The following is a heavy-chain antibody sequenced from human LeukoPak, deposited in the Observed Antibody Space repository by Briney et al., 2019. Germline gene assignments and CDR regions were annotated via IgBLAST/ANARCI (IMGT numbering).Heavy chain of an antibody. CDR2: ISSSSSYT. D-gene: IGHD6-6*01. V-gene: IGHV3-11*06. CDR3: ARDFVIWSPSIAARRYYYYGMDV. Sequence: PGGSLRLSCAASGFTFSDYYMSWIRQAPGKGLEWVSYISSSSSYTNYADSVKGRFTISRDNAKNSLYLQMNSLRAEDTAVYYCARDFVIWSPSIAARRYYYYGMDVWGQGTTVTVSS. CDR1: GFTFSDYY. J-gene: IGHJ6*02.